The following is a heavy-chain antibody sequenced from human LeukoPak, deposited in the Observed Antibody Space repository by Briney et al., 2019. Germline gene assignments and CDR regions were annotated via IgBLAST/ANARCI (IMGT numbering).Heavy chain of an antibody. CDR2: IYYSGST. CDR3: ARDGGDPAMAFAGYYFYYMDV. V-gene: IGHV4-39*07. Sequence: SETLSLTCTVSGGSISSSSYYWGWIRQPPGKGLEWIGSIYYSGSTNYNPSLKSRVTISLDTSKNQFSLKLSSVTAADTAVYYCARDGGDPAMAFAGYYFYYMDVWGKGTTVTVS. D-gene: IGHD5-18*01. J-gene: IGHJ6*03. CDR1: GGSISSSSYY.